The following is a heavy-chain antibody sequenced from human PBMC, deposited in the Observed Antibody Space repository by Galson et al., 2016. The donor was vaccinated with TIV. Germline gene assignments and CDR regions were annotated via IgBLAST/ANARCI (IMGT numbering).Heavy chain of an antibody. Sequence: GKGLEWVANMNQDGSETYYVGSVEGRFTISRDNAKKSLYLQMNSLRAEDTAIYYCAKDFEGDYYDSSGYSPWGQGTLVTVSS. CDR3: AKDFEGDYYDSSGYSP. V-gene: IGHV3-7*03. J-gene: IGHJ5*02. CDR2: MNQDGSET. D-gene: IGHD3-22*01.